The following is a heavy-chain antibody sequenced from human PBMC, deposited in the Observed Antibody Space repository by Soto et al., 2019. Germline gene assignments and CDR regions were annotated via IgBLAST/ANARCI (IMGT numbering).Heavy chain of an antibody. CDR2: ISWDGGST. CDR1: GFTFDDYT. J-gene: IGHJ6*02. Sequence: GGSLRLSCAASGFTFDDYTMHWVRQAPGKGLEWVSLISWDGGSTYYADSVKGRFTISRDNSKNSLYLQMNSLRTEDTALYYCAKDFSNSSSWYYYGMDVWGQGTTVTVSS. V-gene: IGHV3-43*01. D-gene: IGHD6-13*01. CDR3: AKDFSNSSSWYYYGMDV.